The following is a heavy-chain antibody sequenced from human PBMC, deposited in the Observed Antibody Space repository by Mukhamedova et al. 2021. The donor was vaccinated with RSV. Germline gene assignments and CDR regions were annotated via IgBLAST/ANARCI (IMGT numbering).Heavy chain of an antibody. Sequence: GFTFSSYAMHWVRQAPGKGLEWVAVISYDGSNKYYADSVKGRFTISRDNSKNTLYLQMNSLRAEDTTVYYCARGRGFDPWGQGTL. CDR1: GFTFSSYA. CDR2: ISYDGSNK. J-gene: IGHJ5*02. V-gene: IGHV3-30*04. CDR3: ARGRGFDP.